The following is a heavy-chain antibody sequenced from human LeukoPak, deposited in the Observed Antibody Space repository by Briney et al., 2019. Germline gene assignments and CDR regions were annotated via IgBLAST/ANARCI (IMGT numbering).Heavy chain of an antibody. CDR3: TSTYSSGWYAGSYYFDY. D-gene: IGHD6-19*01. J-gene: IGHJ4*02. V-gene: IGHV3-49*03. Sequence: GGSLRLSCTASGFTFGDYAMSWFRQAPGKGLEWVGFIRSKAYGGTTEYAASVKGRFTISRDDSKSIAYLQMNSLKTEDTAVYYCTSTYSSGWYAGSYYFDYWGQGTLVTVSS. CDR2: IRSKAYGGTT. CDR1: GFTFGDYA.